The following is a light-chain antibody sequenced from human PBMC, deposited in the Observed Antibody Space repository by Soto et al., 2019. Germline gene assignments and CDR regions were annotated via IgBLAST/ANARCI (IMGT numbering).Light chain of an antibody. V-gene: IGKV3-15*01. J-gene: IGKJ1*01. CDR1: QSVQSN. CDR3: QQYNGWPWT. CDR2: GAS. Sequence: IVMTQSPATLSMSPGERATLSSRARQSVQSNLALYQQKPGHAPRLLIYGASTRATGIPARFSGSGSGTESTLTISSLQSADFAFYFCQQYNGWPWTFGQGTKVDIK.